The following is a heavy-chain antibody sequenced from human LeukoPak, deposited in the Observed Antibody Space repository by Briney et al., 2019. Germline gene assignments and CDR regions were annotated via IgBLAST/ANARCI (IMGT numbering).Heavy chain of an antibody. V-gene: IGHV1-8*01. CDR3: ASETWVKREGVYYYYGITV. Sequence: ASVKVSCKASGYPFNTYDINWVRQATGQGLEWMGWMNPNSGNTNCAQKFKGRVTMTRDTAMGTAYMELSSLTSEDTAVYYCASETWVKREGVYYYYGITVWGQGTTVTVSS. CDR1: GYPFNTYD. D-gene: IGHD1-26*01. J-gene: IGHJ6*02. CDR2: MNPNSGNT.